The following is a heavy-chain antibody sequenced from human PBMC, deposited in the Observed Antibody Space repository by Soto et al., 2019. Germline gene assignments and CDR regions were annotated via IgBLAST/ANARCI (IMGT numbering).Heavy chain of an antibody. V-gene: IGHV4-31*03. CDR2: VNYSGST. CDR1: GGSINSGSYY. Sequence: QVQLQESGPGLVKPSQTLSLTCTVTGGSINSGSYYWSWIRQHPGKGLEWIGNVNYSGSTYYNLSLKIRVTMSVDASQNQFFLKLTSVTAADTAVYYCARDRLMGQYFGSWGQGTLVTVSS. D-gene: IGHD3-10*01. J-gene: IGHJ4*02. CDR3: ARDRLMGQYFGS.